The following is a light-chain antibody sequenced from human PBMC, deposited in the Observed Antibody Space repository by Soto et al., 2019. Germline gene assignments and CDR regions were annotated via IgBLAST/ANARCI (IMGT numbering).Light chain of an antibody. Sequence: EIVMTQSPATLSVSPGERVTLSCRASQTVSANLAWYQQKPGQAPRLLIHGASTRATGIPDRFSGGGSGTEFTLTISSLQSEDFAVYYCQQYYTWPKTFGQGTRWIS. CDR2: GAS. CDR1: QTVSAN. J-gene: IGKJ1*01. CDR3: QQYYTWPKT. V-gene: IGKV3-15*01.